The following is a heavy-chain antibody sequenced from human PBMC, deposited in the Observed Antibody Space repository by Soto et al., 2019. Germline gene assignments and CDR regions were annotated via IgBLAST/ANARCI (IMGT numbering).Heavy chain of an antibody. Sequence: EVQLLESGGGLVQPGGSLRLSCAASGFTFSSYAMSWVRQAPGKGLEWVSAISGSGGSTYYADSVKGRFTISRDNSKNTLYLQMNSLRAEDTAVYYCSKMMIFGVVSTPWRQGTLVTVSS. V-gene: IGHV3-23*01. CDR1: GFTFSSYA. J-gene: IGHJ4*02. D-gene: IGHD3-3*01. CDR3: SKMMIFGVVSTP. CDR2: ISGSGGST.